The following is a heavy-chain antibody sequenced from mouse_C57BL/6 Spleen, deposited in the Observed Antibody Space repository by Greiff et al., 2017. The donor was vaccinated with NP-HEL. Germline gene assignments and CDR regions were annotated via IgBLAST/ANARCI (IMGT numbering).Heavy chain of an antibody. CDR3: ARGGRWRYFDG. Sequence: EVQLQQSGPELVKPGASVKISCKASGYTFTDYYMNWVKQSHGKSLEWIGDINPNNGGTSYNQKFKGKATLTVDKSSSTAYMELRSLTSEDSAVYYCARGGRWRYFDGWGTGTTVTVSS. CDR1: GYTFTDYY. J-gene: IGHJ1*03. V-gene: IGHV1-26*01. D-gene: IGHD1-1*01. CDR2: INPNNGGT.